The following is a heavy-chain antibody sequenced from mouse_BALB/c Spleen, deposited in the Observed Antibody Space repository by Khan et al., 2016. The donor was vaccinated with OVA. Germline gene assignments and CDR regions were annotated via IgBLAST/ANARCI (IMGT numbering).Heavy chain of an antibody. Sequence: VQLKESGAELVKPGASVKLSCTASGFNIKDIHMHWVKQRPEQGLEWIGRIDPANDNSKYDPRFQGKAIITADTSSNTAYLQLSSLTSEDTAVYYCAPAGTGDYFDYWGQGTTLTVSS. CDR1: GFNIKDIH. CDR3: APAGTGDYFDY. J-gene: IGHJ2*01. V-gene: IGHV14-3*02. D-gene: IGHD3-3*01. CDR2: IDPANDNS.